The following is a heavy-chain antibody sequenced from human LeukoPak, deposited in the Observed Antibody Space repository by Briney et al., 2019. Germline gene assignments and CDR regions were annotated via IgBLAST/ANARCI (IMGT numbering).Heavy chain of an antibody. CDR1: GFNFDDYA. V-gene: IGHV3-9*01. D-gene: IGHD6-25*01. CDR3: TRRAARRQFDL. CDR2: INWKTGNG. Sequence: GGSLRLSCAVSGFNFDDYAMHWVRQAPGRGLGWVSGINWKTGNGIYADSVKGRFTISRDNAKNSLYLQMSSLRAEDTALYYCTRRAARRQFDLWGRGTLLTVSS. J-gene: IGHJ2*01.